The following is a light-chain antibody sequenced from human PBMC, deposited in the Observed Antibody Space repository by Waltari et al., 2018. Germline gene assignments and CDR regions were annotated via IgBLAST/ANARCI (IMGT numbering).Light chain of an antibody. J-gene: IGLJ1*01. V-gene: IGLV8-61*01. CDR2: STN. Sequence: QTVVTQEPSFSVSPGGTVTLTCGLSSGSVSTSYYPSWYQQIPGQAPRTLMYSTNTRSAGVPDRFSGSILGNKAALTITGAQADDECDYYCVLYMGSGIHVFGTGTKVTVL. CDR3: VLYMGSGIHV. CDR1: SGSVSTSYY.